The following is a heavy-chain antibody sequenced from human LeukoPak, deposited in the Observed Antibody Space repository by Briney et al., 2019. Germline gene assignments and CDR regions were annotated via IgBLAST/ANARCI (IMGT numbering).Heavy chain of an antibody. CDR2: ISGSGGST. V-gene: IGHV3-23*01. D-gene: IGHD3-10*01. J-gene: IGHJ4*02. CDR3: VRGRGSYFDY. Sequence: GGSLRLSCAASGFTFSSYGMHWVRQAPGKGLEWVSAISGSGGSTYYADSVKGRFTISRDNSKNTLYLQMNSLRAEDTAVYYCVRGRGSYFDYWGQGTLVTVSS. CDR1: GFTFSSYG.